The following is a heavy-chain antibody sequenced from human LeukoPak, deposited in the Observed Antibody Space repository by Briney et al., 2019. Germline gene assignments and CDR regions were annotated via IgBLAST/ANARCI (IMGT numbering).Heavy chain of an antibody. Sequence: GGSLRLSCVASGFSFSTYEMNWVRQAPGKGLEWVAYISTSGSSVYYADSLKGRFTVSRDNAKSSPFLQVDSLTVADTAVYYCARVGREVTTGYFDDWGQGTLVAVSS. CDR2: ISTSGSSV. CDR3: ARVGREVTTGYFDD. J-gene: IGHJ4*02. D-gene: IGHD2-21*02. V-gene: IGHV3-48*03. CDR1: GFSFSTYE.